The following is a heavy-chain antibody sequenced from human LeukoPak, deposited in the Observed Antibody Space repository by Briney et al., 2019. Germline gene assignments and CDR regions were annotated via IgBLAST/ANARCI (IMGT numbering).Heavy chain of an antibody. CDR3: AKDKFRYCSSTSCYGYFQH. D-gene: IGHD2-2*01. CDR1: GFTFDDYA. Sequence: PGGSLRLSCAASGFTFDDYAMHWVRQAPGKGLEWVPGISWNSGSIGYADSVKGRFTISRDNAKNSLYLQMNSLRAEDTALYYCAKDKFRYCSSTSCYGYFQHWGQGTLVTVPS. V-gene: IGHV3-9*01. J-gene: IGHJ1*01. CDR2: ISWNSGSI.